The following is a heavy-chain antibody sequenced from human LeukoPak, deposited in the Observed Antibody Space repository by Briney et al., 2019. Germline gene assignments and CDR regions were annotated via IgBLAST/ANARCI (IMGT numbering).Heavy chain of an antibody. J-gene: IGHJ6*02. CDR1: GGSISSYY. D-gene: IGHD3-3*01. Sequence: SETLPLTCTVSGGSISSYYWSWIRQPAGKGLEWIGRIYTSGSTNYNPSLKSRVTMSVDTSKNQFSLKLSSVTAADTAVYYCAREGYDFWSGYGYYYGMDVWGQGTTVTVSS. V-gene: IGHV4-4*07. CDR3: AREGYDFWSGYGYYYGMDV. CDR2: IYTSGST.